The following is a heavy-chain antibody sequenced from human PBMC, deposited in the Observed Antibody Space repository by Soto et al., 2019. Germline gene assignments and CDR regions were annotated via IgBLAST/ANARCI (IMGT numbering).Heavy chain of an antibody. CDR1: GFTFDDYA. CDR3: AKSTYGDYERYLDY. J-gene: IGHJ4*02. CDR2: ISWNSDTI. V-gene: IGHV3-9*01. Sequence: EVQLVESGGGLVQPGRSLRLSCAASGFTFDDYAMHWVRQAPGKGLEWVSAISWNSDTIGYADSVKGRFTISRDNAKNSLYLQMNSLRPEDTALYYCAKSTYGDYERYLDYWGQGTLVTVSS. D-gene: IGHD4-17*01.